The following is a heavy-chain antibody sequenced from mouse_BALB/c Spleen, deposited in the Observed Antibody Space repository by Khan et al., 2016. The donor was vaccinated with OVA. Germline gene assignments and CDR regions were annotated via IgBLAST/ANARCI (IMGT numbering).Heavy chain of an antibody. Sequence: VQLQQSGPELVKPGASMKMSCKASGYSFTGYTMNWVKQSHVKNLEWIGLINPYNGGTAYNQKFRGKATLTVDKSSSTAYMELLSLTSEDSAVYYCVRTAYYGDYVEAWFAYWGQGTLVTVSA. D-gene: IGHD2-13*01. V-gene: IGHV1-37*01. CDR2: INPYNGGT. J-gene: IGHJ3*01. CDR3: VRTAYYGDYVEAWFAY. CDR1: GYSFTGYT.